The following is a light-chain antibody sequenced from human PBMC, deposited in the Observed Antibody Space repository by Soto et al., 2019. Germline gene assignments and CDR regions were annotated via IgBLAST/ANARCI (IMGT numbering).Light chain of an antibody. V-gene: IGLV8-61*01. CDR2: STN. CDR3: FLYLGNGIWV. J-gene: IGLJ3*02. Sequence: QTVVTQEPSFSVSPGGTVTLTCGLSSGSVSTSNYPSWYQQTPGQAPRSLIYSTNTRSSGVPDRFSGSILGNRAALTITGAQADDESDFYCFLYLGNGIWVFGGGTQLTVL. CDR1: SGSVSTSNY.